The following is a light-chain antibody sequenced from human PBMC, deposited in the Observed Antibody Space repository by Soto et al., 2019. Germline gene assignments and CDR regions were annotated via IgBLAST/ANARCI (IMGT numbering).Light chain of an antibody. CDR1: SSDVGGHDY. J-gene: IGLJ1*01. CDR2: EVS. Sequence: QSVLTQPPSVSGAPGQRVTISCTGTSSDVGGHDYVSWYQLHPGRAPKLMVFEVSNRPSGVSYRFSGSKSGNTASLTISGLQAEDEADYFCSSYSISTAYLFGTGTKVTVL. CDR3: SSYSISTAYL. V-gene: IGLV2-14*01.